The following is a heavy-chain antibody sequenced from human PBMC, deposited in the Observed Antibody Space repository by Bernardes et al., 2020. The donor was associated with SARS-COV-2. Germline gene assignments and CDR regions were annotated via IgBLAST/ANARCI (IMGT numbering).Heavy chain of an antibody. CDR1: GFTVSNNH. D-gene: IGHD4-17*01. CDR2: LYGVGTT. J-gene: IGHJ4*02. Sequence: GWSLILSCVASGFTVSNNHVTRVRQAPGQGLECVSVLYGVGTTFYADSVRGRFTISRDTSKNTVYLQMTSLRADDTAIYYCAGYGGNSYWGQGTQVTVSS. CDR3: AGYGGNSY. V-gene: IGHV3-53*01.